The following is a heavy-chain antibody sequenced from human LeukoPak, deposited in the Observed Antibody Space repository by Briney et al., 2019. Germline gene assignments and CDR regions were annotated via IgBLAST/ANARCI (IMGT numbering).Heavy chain of an antibody. Sequence: SETLSLTCTVSGGSISRSSYYWGWIRQPPGKGLEWIGSIYYSGSTYYNPSLKSRVTISVDTSKNQFSLKLSSVTAADTAVYYCAGSYDSSGYNDAFDIWGQGTMVTVSS. CDR3: AGSYDSSGYNDAFDI. CDR2: IYYSGST. J-gene: IGHJ3*02. V-gene: IGHV4-39*01. CDR1: GGSISRSSYY. D-gene: IGHD3-22*01.